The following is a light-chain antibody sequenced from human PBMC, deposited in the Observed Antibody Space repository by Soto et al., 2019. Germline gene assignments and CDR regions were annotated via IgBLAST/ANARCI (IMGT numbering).Light chain of an antibody. Sequence: EIVLTQSPGTPSLAPGPTATLSSRASQSVSRNFLAWYRQEPGQAPRLLIYGASNRATDTPDRFSGSGSGADFSLTISRLEPEDFAVYYCQQYNDWPPITFGQGTRLEIK. V-gene: IGKV3-20*01. CDR2: GAS. CDR3: QQYNDWPPIT. CDR1: QSVSRNF. J-gene: IGKJ5*01.